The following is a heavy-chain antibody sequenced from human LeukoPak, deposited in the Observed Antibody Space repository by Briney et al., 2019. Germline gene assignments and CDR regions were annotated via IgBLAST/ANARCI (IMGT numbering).Heavy chain of an antibody. V-gene: IGHV4-39*01. J-gene: IGHJ4*02. CDR1: GDSVRNDFYY. Sequence: SETLSLTCSVSGDSVRNDFYYWGWIRQPPGKGLEWVACLSHAGNTWYDPSLESRLSISVDTSKNQFSLKFSSVTAADTALYWCARHNAPRRVGFDFWGQGILVTVSS. CDR3: ARHNAPRRVGFDF. CDR2: LSHAGNT. D-gene: IGHD2-2*01.